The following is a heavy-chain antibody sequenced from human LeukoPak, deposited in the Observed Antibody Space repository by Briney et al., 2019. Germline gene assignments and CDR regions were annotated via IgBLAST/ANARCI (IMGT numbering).Heavy chain of an antibody. CDR1: GFTFSSYE. V-gene: IGHV3-48*03. Sequence: GGSLRLSCAASGFTFSSYEMNWVRQAPGKGLEWVSYISSSGSTIYYADSVKGRFTISRDNAKNSLYLQMNSLRAEDTAGYYCASAIAVAGHFDYWGQGTLVTVSS. J-gene: IGHJ4*02. CDR3: ASAIAVAGHFDY. D-gene: IGHD6-19*01. CDR2: ISSSGSTI.